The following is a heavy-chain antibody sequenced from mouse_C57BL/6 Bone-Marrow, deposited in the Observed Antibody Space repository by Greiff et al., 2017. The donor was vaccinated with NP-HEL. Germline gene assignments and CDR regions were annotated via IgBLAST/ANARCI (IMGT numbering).Heavy chain of an antibody. Sequence: QVTLKVSGPGILQSSQTLSLTCSFSGFSLSTSGMGVRWIRQPSGKGLEWLAHIYWDDDKRYNPSLKSRLTISKDTSRNQVFLKITSVDTAETATYYCARRVYGSSYDWYFDVWGTGTTVTVSS. J-gene: IGHJ1*03. V-gene: IGHV8-12*01. D-gene: IGHD1-1*01. CDR1: GFSLSTSGMG. CDR2: IYWDDDK. CDR3: ARRVYGSSYDWYFDV.